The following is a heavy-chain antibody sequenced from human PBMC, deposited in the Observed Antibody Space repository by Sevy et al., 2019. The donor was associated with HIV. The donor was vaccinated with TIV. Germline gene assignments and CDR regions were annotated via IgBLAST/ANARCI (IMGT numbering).Heavy chain of an antibody. J-gene: IGHJ4*02. CDR3: ARIVKVGARPRYFDY. Sequence: GESLKISCKGSGYSFTSYWIGWVRQMPGKGLEWMGIIYPGDADTRYSPYFQGQVTSSADKYISTAYRQWSSLKASDTAMYYCARIVKVGARPRYFDYWGQGTLVTVSS. CDR2: IYPGDADT. CDR1: GYSFTSYW. V-gene: IGHV5-51*01. D-gene: IGHD1-26*01.